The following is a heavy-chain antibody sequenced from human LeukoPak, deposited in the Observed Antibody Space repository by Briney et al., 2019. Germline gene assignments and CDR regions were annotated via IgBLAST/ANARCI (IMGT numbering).Heavy chain of an antibody. Sequence: NASQTLSLTCTVSGGSISSGSYYWSWIRQPAGKGLEWIGRIYTSGSTNYNPSLKSRVTISVDTSKNQFSLKLSSVTAADTAVYYCARHGEGFRASSSSINLSWFDPWGQGTLVTVSS. CDR1: GGSISSGSYY. J-gene: IGHJ5*02. V-gene: IGHV4-61*02. D-gene: IGHD6-6*01. CDR2: IYTSGST. CDR3: ARHGEGFRASSSSINLSWFDP.